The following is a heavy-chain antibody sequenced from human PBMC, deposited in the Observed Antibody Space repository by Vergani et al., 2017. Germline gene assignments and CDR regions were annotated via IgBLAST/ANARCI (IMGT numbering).Heavy chain of an antibody. CDR1: GGTFSSYA. D-gene: IGHD4-17*01. Sequence: QVQLVQSGAEVKKPGSSVKVSCKASGGTFSSYAISWVRQAPGQGLEWMGRIIPIFATANYAQKFQGRVTITADESTSTAYMELSSLRSEDTAVDYCAVDGHDSGDDRTLDYWGQGTLVTVSS. J-gene: IGHJ4*02. CDR2: IIPIFATA. V-gene: IGHV1-69*18. CDR3: AVDGHDSGDDRTLDY.